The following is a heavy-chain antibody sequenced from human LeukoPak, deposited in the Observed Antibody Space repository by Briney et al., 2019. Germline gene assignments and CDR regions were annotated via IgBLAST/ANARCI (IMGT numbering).Heavy chain of an antibody. CDR3: ASGSYYNPYYFDY. D-gene: IGHD3-10*01. J-gene: IGHJ4*02. Sequence: GGSLRLSCAASGFTFSSYEMNWVRQAPGKGLEWVSYISSSGSTIYYADSVKGRFTISRDNAKNSLYLQMNSLRAEDTAVYYCASGSYYNPYYFDYWGQGTLVTVSS. CDR1: GFTFSSYE. CDR2: ISSSGSTI. V-gene: IGHV3-48*03.